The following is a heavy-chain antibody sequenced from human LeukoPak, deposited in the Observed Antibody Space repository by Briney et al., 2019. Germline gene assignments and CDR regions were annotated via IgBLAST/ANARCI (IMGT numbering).Heavy chain of an antibody. V-gene: IGHV5-51*01. D-gene: IGHD2-15*01. CDR1: GYIFTNYW. J-gene: IGHJ6*03. CDR3: ARHRGGSWAEWNYYYYYMDV. Sequence: GESLKISCEGSGYIFTNYWIGWVRQMPGKGLEWMGVIYPGDSDTRYSPSFQGQVTISADKSISTAYLQWSSLKASDTAMYYCARHRGGSWAEWNYYYYYMDVWGKGTTVTVSS. CDR2: IYPGDSDT.